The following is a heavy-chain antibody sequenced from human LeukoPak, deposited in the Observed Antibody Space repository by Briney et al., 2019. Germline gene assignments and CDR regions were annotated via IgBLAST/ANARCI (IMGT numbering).Heavy chain of an antibody. Sequence: GGSLRLSCTASGFTFSSYAMSWVRQAPGKGLEWVSSMNRSGGSTYYADYVKGRFTISRDNSKNTPYLQMNSLRAEDTAVYYCAKDLVYSSSVVSRDAFDIWGQGTMVTVSS. CDR1: GFTFSSYA. CDR2: MNRSGGST. V-gene: IGHV3-23*01. CDR3: AKDLVYSSSVVSRDAFDI. J-gene: IGHJ3*02. D-gene: IGHD6-6*01.